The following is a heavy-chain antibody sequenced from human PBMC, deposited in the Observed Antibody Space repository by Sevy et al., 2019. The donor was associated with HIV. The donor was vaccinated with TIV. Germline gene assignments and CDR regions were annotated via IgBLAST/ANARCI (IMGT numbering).Heavy chain of an antibody. J-gene: IGHJ4*02. V-gene: IGHV3-30*02. CDR1: GFSFSSYG. Sequence: GGSLILSCAASGFSFSSYGMHWVRQAPGKGLEWMSYIQYDGSNKDYADSVKGRFTISRDNSKNTLYLQMNSLRVEDAVVFYCVKEGGGEGGDHWGQGTLVTVSS. CDR3: VKEGGGEGGDH. D-gene: IGHD3-16*01. CDR2: IQYDGSNK.